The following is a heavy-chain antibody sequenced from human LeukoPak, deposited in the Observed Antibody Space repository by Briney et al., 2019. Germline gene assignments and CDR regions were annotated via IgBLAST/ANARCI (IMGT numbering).Heavy chain of an antibody. Sequence: PSETLSLTCTVSGGSISSYYWSWIRQPPGKGLEWIGYIYYSGSTNYNPSLKSRVTISVDTSKNQFSLKLSSVTAADTAVYYCAREGDGYNSECFDYWGQGTLVTVSS. D-gene: IGHD5-24*01. CDR3: AREGDGYNSECFDY. CDR2: IYYSGST. CDR1: GGSISSYY. J-gene: IGHJ4*02. V-gene: IGHV4-59*01.